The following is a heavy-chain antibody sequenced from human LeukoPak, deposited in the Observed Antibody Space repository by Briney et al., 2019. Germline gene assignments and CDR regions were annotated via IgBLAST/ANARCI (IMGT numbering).Heavy chain of an antibody. D-gene: IGHD2-21*02. CDR2: IYYSGST. Sequence: PSETLSLTCTVSGGSNSSSSYYWGWIRQPPGKGLEWIGSIYYSGSTYYNPSLKSRVTISVDTSKNQFSLKLSSVTAADTAVYYCARQGVVTAIFDYWGQGTLVTVSS. J-gene: IGHJ4*02. CDR1: GGSNSSSSYY. V-gene: IGHV4-39*01. CDR3: ARQGVVTAIFDY.